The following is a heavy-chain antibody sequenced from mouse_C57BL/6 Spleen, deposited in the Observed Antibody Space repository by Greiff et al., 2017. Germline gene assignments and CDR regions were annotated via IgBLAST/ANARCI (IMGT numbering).Heavy chain of an antibody. CDR1: GFTFSSYG. V-gene: IGHV5-6*02. J-gene: IGHJ2*01. CDR3: ARHLGQDFDY. D-gene: IGHD3-3*01. Sequence: DVMLVESGGDLVKPGGSLKLSCAASGFTFSSYGMSWVRQTPDKRLEWVATISSGGSYTYYPDSVKGRFTISRDNAKNTLYLQMSSLKSEDTAMYYCARHLGQDFDYWGQGTTLTVSS. CDR2: ISSGGSYT.